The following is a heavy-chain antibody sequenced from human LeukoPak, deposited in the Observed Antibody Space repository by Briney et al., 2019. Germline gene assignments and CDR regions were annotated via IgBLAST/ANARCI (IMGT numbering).Heavy chain of an antibody. CDR1: GFTFSSYW. CDR3: TSLVPAAKTFDY. J-gene: IGHJ4*02. Sequence: GGSLRLSCAASGFTFSSYWMHWVRQAPGKGLEWVGFIRSKAYGGTTEYAASVKGRFTISRDDSKSIAYLQMNSLKTEDTAVYYCTSLVPAAKTFDYWGQGTLVTVSS. V-gene: IGHV3-49*04. D-gene: IGHD2-2*01. CDR2: IRSKAYGGTT.